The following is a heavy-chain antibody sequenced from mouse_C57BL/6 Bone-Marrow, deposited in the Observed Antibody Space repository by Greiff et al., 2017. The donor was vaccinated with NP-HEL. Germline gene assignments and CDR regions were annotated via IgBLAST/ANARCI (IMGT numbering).Heavy chain of an antibody. V-gene: IGHV1-72*01. J-gene: IGHJ1*03. CDR2: IDPNSGGT. D-gene: IGHD2-4*01. Sequence: VKLQESGAELVKPGASVKLSCKASGYTFTSYWMHWVKQRPGRGLEWIGRIDPNSGGTKYNEKFKSKATLTVDKPSSTAYMQLSSLTSEDSAVYYCARGGAYDYDLYWYFDVWGTGTTVTVSS. CDR1: GYTFTSYW. CDR3: ARGGAYDYDLYWYFDV.